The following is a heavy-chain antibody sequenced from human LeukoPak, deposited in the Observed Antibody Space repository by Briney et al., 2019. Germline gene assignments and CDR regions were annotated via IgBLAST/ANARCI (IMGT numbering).Heavy chain of an antibody. CDR1: GFTLSTYA. CDR3: AKDLKHGYSYGYWAFTPGY. Sequence: GGSLRLSCAASGFTLSTYAMSWVRQTPGKGLEWVAATSSSDAGTYHADSVRGRFTISRDNSKNTVYLQMNSLRPEDTAVYYCAKDLKHGYSYGYWAFTPGYWGQGTLVTVSS. V-gene: IGHV3-23*01. J-gene: IGHJ4*02. CDR2: TSSSDAGT. D-gene: IGHD5-18*01.